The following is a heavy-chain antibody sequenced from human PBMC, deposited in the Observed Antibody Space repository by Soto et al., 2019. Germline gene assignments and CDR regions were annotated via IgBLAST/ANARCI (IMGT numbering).Heavy chain of an antibody. D-gene: IGHD2-15*01. CDR2: ISWNSGSI. Sequence: VQLVESGGGLVQPGRSLRLSCAASGFTFDDYAMHWVRQAPGKGLEWVSGISWNSGSIGYADSVKGRFTISRDNAKNSLYLQMNSLRAEDTALYYCAKGSGGSAESYYFDYWGQGTLVTVSS. CDR3: AKGSGGSAESYYFDY. J-gene: IGHJ4*02. V-gene: IGHV3-9*01. CDR1: GFTFDDYA.